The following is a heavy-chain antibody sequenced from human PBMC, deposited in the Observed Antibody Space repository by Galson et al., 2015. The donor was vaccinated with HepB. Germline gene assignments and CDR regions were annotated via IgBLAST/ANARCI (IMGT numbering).Heavy chain of an antibody. Sequence: SLRLSCAASGFTFSDYGMHWVRQAPGKGLEWVAFIRHDGSNKYYVDSVKGRFTISQDNSKNTLFLQMNSLRAEDTAVYYCAKDSLSDRIAAAGRGHFYYGMDVWGQGTTVTVSS. V-gene: IGHV3-30*02. CDR1: GFTFSDYG. D-gene: IGHD6-13*01. CDR3: AKDSLSDRIAAAGRGHFYYGMDV. CDR2: IRHDGSNK. J-gene: IGHJ6*02.